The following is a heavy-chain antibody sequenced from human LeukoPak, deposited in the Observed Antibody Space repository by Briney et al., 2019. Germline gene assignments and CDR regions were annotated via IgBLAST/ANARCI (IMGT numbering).Heavy chain of an antibody. Sequence: SETLSLTCAVYGGSFSGYYWSWIRQPPGKGLEWIGEINHSGSTNYNPSLKSRVTISVDTSKNQFSLKLSSVTAADTAVYYCAREFIAVAGLTRGNYYYYYYMDVWGKGTTVTISS. CDR1: GGSFSGYY. V-gene: IGHV4-34*01. CDR2: INHSGST. J-gene: IGHJ6*03. D-gene: IGHD6-19*01. CDR3: AREFIAVAGLTRGNYYYYYYMDV.